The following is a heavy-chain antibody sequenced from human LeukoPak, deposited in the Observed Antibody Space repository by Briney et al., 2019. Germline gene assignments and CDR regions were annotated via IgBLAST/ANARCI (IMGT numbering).Heavy chain of an antibody. J-gene: IGHJ4*02. CDR3: ARVKWELLAGPFEY. CDR2: LYSSGTT. CDR1: GDSISSGSYY. V-gene: IGHV4-61*02. D-gene: IGHD1-26*01. Sequence: TLSLTCTVSGDSISSGSYYWSWIRQPAGKGLEWIGRLYSSGTTNYNPSLKSRVSMSVDTSKNQFSLMLSSVTAADTAVYYCARVKWELLAGPFEYWGQGTLVTVSS.